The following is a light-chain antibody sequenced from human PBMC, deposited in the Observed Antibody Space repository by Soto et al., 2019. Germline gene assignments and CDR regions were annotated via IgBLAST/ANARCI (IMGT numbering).Light chain of an antibody. Sequence: QSALTQPRSVSGSPGQSVTISCTGTNSDVGGYNVVSWYQQHPGKAPKLMMYDVTKRPSGVPDRFSGSKSGNTASLTSSGLQAEDEADYYCCSYADIYSFVFGGGTTVTVL. V-gene: IGLV2-11*01. J-gene: IGLJ2*01. CDR1: NSDVGGYNV. CDR3: CSYADIYSFV. CDR2: DVT.